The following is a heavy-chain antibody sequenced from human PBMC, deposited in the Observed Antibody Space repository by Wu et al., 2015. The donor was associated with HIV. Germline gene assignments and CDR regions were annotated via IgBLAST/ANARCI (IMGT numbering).Heavy chain of an antibody. J-gene: IGHJ5*01. CDR2: INPSSGST. D-gene: IGHD3-16*01. CDR1: AYSFTDYY. Sequence: QVQLVQSGAEVKKPGASVKISCKASAYSFTDYYIHWVRQAPGHGLEWVGIINPSSGSTSYTQKFKGRVTMTRDTSTATVYMDLSSLKSDDTAVYYCARGGFMRLHWLDSWGQGTLITVSS. CDR3: ARGGFMRLHWLDS. V-gene: IGHV1-46*01.